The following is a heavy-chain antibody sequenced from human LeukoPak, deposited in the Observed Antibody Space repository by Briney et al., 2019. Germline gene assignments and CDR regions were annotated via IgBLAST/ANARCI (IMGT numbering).Heavy chain of an antibody. J-gene: IGHJ4*02. D-gene: IGHD3-10*01. CDR1: GFTFGDYA. CDR2: IRSKAYGGTT. CDR3: TRGDGSGSF. Sequence: GGYLRLSCTASGFTFGDYAMSWVRQAPGKGLEWVGFIRSKAYGGTTEYAASVKGRFTISRDDSKSIAYLQIHSLKTEDTAVYYCTRGDGSGSFWGQGTLVTVSS. V-gene: IGHV3-49*04.